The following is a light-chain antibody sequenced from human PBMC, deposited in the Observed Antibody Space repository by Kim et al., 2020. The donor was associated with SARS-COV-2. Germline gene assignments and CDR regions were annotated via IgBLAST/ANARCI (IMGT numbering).Light chain of an antibody. CDR2: GNS. V-gene: IGLV1-40*01. Sequence: RVTIYCTGSRSNIGADYDVHWYQHLPGTAHKLLISGNSNRPSGVPDRFAGSKSGTSASLAISGHQAEDEADYYCQSYDTSLSGYVFGTGTKVTVL. J-gene: IGLJ1*01. CDR3: QSYDTSLSGYV. CDR1: RSNIGADYD.